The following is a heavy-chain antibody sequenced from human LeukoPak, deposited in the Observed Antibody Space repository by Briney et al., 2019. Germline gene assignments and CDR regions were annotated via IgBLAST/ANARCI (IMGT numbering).Heavy chain of an antibody. V-gene: IGHV3-66*04. CDR1: GFTFGSYA. J-gene: IGHJ4*02. CDR2: IYSGGDT. D-gene: IGHD4-23*01. CDR3: ASQFYGGTHLPLAY. Sequence: GGSLRLSCAASGFTFGSYAMHWVRQAPGKGLEWVSLIYSGGDTFYADSVKGRFTISRDTSKNTLLLQMNSLRAEDTAVYYCASQFYGGTHLPLAYWGQGTLVTVSS.